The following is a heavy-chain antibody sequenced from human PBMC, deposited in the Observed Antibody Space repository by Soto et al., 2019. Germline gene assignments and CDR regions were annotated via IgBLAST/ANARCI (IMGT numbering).Heavy chain of an antibody. Sequence: PSETLSLTCVVSGYSISSAYYWGWIRPPPGKGLEWIGSVYHIGSTYYNPSLKSRVTISLDTSKNHFSLKLRSVTAADSAVYYCARSGNTTPPFPKQWGKGKLVTIST. CDR2: VYHIGST. J-gene: IGHJ4*02. D-gene: IGHD1-1*01. CDR1: GYSISSAYY. CDR3: ARSGNTTPPFPKQ. V-gene: IGHV4-38-2*01.